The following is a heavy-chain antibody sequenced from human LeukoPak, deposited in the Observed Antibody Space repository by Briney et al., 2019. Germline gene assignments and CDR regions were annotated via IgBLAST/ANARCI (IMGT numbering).Heavy chain of an antibody. Sequence: KPSETLSLTCAVYGGSFSGYYWSWIRQPPGKGLEWIGEINHSGSTNYNPSLKSRVTISVDTSKNQFSLKLSSVTAADTAVYYCARHSSGYFYLDYWGQGTPVTVSS. V-gene: IGHV4-34*01. D-gene: IGHD3-22*01. CDR1: GGSFSGYY. CDR3: ARHSSGYFYLDY. CDR2: INHSGST. J-gene: IGHJ4*02.